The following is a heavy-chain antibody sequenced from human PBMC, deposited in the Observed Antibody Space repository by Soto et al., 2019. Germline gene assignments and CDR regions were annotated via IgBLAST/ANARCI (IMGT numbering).Heavy chain of an antibody. D-gene: IGHD4-4*01. CDR1: GGSVSSGSYY. CDR3: ARVTTVTSFDY. J-gene: IGHJ4*02. Sequence: QVQLQESGPGLVKPSETLSLTCTVSGGSVSSGSYYWSWIRQPPGKGLEWIGYIYYSGSTNYNPSLKRRVTISVDTSKNQFSPKLSSVTAADTAVYYCARVTTVTSFDYWGQGTLVTVSS. V-gene: IGHV4-61*01. CDR2: IYYSGST.